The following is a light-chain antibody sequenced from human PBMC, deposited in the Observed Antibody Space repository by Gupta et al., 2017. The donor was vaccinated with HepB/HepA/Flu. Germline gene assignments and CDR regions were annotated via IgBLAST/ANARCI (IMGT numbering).Light chain of an antibody. J-gene: IGLJ1*01. Sequence: QSVFTQPPSVSAAPGPTFTISCSASTSNIGNNDVSWYQHLPGTAPKILIYDSHKRPSGIPDRFSGYKSGMSATLDITGLQTGDEADYYCGAWDSSLSASFVFGTGTKVTVL. CDR3: GAWDSSLSASFV. CDR1: TSNIGNND. V-gene: IGLV1-51*01. CDR2: DSH.